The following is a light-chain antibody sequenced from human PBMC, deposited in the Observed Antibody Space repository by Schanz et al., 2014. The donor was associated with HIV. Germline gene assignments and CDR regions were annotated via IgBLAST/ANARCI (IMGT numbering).Light chain of an antibody. CDR1: QSVGNN. Sequence: IVMTQSPATLSLSPGERVTLSCRASQSVGNNLAWYQQKTGQAPRLLIHDGSTRATGVPARFTGSGSGTQFTLTISSLQSEDFAVYYCQQYGSSPGTFGQGTKLEIK. CDR2: DGS. J-gene: IGKJ2*01. CDR3: QQYGSSPGT. V-gene: IGKV3-15*01.